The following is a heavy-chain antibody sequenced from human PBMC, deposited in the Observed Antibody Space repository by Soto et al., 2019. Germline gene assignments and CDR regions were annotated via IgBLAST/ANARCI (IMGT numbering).Heavy chain of an antibody. V-gene: IGHV1-8*02. CDR2: MNPNSGNT. Sequence: GASVKVSCKASGYTFTSYGISWVRQATGQGLEWMGWMNPNSGNTDYAQKFQGRVTMTRNTSISTAYMELSSLRSEDTAVYYCARGPRDWFDPWGQGTLVTVSS. CDR3: ARGPRDWFDP. CDR1: GYTFTSYG. J-gene: IGHJ5*02.